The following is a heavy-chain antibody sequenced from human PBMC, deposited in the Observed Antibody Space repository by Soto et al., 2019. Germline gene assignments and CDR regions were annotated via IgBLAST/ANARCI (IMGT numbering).Heavy chain of an antibody. Sequence: QITLKESGPTLVKPTQTLTLTCTFSGFSLSTNGVGVGWIRQPPGKALEWLALIYWDDDKRSSPSLESRLTTAKDTPKNQVVDTTPNMDCVDTAKYYYAHRMPPSIFDYWGQGTLVTVSS. V-gene: IGHV2-5*02. CDR3: AHRMPPSIFDY. CDR2: IYWDDDK. CDR1: GFSLSTNGVG. D-gene: IGHD6-6*01. J-gene: IGHJ4*02.